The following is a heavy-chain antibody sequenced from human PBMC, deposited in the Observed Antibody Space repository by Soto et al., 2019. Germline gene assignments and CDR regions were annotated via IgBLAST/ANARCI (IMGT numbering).Heavy chain of an antibody. CDR3: ARCHCSVGSCYACWHFDL. Sequence: QVQLVQSGAEVKKPGASVKVSCQASGYTFTNYAITWVRQAPGQGLEWMGWISASTRNTDQAQNFQRRVTMNIDTSTHTDNMELRSLRSDDTAVYYCARCHCSVGSCYACWHFDLWGRGTLVTVSS. J-gene: IGHJ2*01. D-gene: IGHD2-15*01. CDR1: GYTFTNYA. CDR2: ISASTRNT. V-gene: IGHV1-18*01.